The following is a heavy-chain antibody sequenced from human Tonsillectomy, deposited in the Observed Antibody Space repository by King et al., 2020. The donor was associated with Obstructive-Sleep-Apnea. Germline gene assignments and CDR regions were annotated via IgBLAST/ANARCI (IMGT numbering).Heavy chain of an antibody. V-gene: IGHV3-23*04. CDR2: ISGSGSST. CDR3: ANLGDNSYYFDY. J-gene: IGHJ4*02. D-gene: IGHD4-23*01. Sequence: VQLVESGGGLVKPGGSLRLSCAASGFTFRNYAMTRVRQAPGKGLEWVSAISGSGSSTYYADPVRGRFTISRDNSKNMLYLQKNSLSAEDTAVYSCANLGDNSYYFDYWGQGTLVTVSS. CDR1: GFTFRNYA.